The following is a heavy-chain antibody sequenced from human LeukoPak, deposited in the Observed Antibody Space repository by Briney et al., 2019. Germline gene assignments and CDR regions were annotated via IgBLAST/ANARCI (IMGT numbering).Heavy chain of an antibody. CDR3: ASQNLKVVAGYYFDY. CDR2: IWNDGSNK. J-gene: IGHJ4*02. Sequence: PGRSLRLSCAASGFTFSSYGMHWVRQAPGKGLEWVAVIWNDGSNKYYVDSVKGRFTISRDNSKNTLYLQMNSLRVEDTAVYYCASQNLKVVAGYYFDYWGQGTLVTVSS. CDR1: GFTFSSYG. V-gene: IGHV3-33*01. D-gene: IGHD6-19*01.